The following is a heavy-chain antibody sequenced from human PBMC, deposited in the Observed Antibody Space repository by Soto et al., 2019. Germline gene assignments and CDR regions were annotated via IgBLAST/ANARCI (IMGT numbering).Heavy chain of an antibody. D-gene: IGHD6-19*01. CDR3: ARESIAVAGTGGPLETDY. CDR2: ISYDGSNK. CDR1: GFTFSSYA. Sequence: QVQLVESGGGVVQPGRSLRLSCAASGFTFSSYAMHWVRQAPGKGLEWVAVISYDGSNKYYADSVKGRFTISRDNSKNTLYLQRNSLRAEDTAVYYCARESIAVAGTGGPLETDYWGQGTLVTVSS. J-gene: IGHJ4*02. V-gene: IGHV3-30-3*01.